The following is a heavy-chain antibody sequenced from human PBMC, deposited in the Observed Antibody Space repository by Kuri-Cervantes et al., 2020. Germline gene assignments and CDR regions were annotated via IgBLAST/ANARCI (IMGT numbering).Heavy chain of an antibody. Sequence: SGPTLVKPTQTLTLTCTFSGFSLSTSGVGVGWIRQPPGKALEWLALIYWDDDKRYSPSLKSRLTITKDTSKNQAILTMTNMDPVDTATYYCAHLLSYDILTGGLYGMDVWGQGTTVTVSS. V-gene: IGHV2-5*02. CDR2: IYWDDDK. CDR1: GFSLSTSGVG. D-gene: IGHD3-9*01. CDR3: AHLLSYDILTGGLYGMDV. J-gene: IGHJ6*02.